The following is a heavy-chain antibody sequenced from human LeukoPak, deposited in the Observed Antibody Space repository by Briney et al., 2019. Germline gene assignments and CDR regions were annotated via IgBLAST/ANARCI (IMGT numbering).Heavy chain of an antibody. CDR2: ISAYNGDT. CDR3: TRDPSNTSGRYPYFDY. J-gene: IGHJ4*02. Sequence: ASVKVSFKASGYTFNRHGISWVRQPPGQGLEWMGWISAYNGDTIYAQKFQGRLTMTTDTSTSTAYMELRSLRSDDTAVYYCTRDPSNTSGRYPYFDYWGQGTLVTVSS. D-gene: IGHD6-19*01. V-gene: IGHV1-18*01. CDR1: GYTFNRHG.